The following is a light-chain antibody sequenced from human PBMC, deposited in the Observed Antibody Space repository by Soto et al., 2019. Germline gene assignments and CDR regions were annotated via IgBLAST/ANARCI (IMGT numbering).Light chain of an antibody. CDR3: QQGITPPS. CDR2: AAS. CDR1: QNVSSY. Sequence: DIQMTQSPPSLSASLGDRANITCRASQNVSSYLNWYQQXPGTVPKLLIYAASNLESGVPSRFSGSGFGTDFTLTISRLQPEDVAAYYCQQGITPPSFGQGTRLEIK. J-gene: IGKJ5*01. V-gene: IGKV1-39*01.